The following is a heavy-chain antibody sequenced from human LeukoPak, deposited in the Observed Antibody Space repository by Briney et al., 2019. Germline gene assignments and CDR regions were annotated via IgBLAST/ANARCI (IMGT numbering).Heavy chain of an antibody. CDR3: ARDLGDSVSRRYFDY. J-gene: IGHJ4*02. V-gene: IGHV3-48*04. CDR1: GFTFSSTW. D-gene: IGHD1-26*01. CDR2: ISSSGSSI. Sequence: GGSLRPSCEASGFTFSSTWMYWVRQAPGKGLEWVSYISSSGSSIYYADSVKGRFTISRDNAKNSLYLQMNSLRAEDTAVYYCARDLGDSVSRRYFDYWGQGTLVTVSS.